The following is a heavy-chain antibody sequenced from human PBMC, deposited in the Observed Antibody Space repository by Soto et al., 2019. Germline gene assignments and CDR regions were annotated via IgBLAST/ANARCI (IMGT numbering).Heavy chain of an antibody. J-gene: IGHJ6*02. Sequence: VGSLRLSCAASGFTFSSCGMHWGRQAPGKGLEWVAVIPYDGSNTYYADSVTGRFTISRDNSKNTLYLQMKSLRAEDTAVYYFSCSEYYDRTSHTRGMEVWGQGKSVTDSS. CDR2: IPYDGSNT. V-gene: IGHV3-30*03. CDR1: GFTFSSCG. CDR3: SCSEYYDRTSHTRGMEV. D-gene: IGHD3-22*01.